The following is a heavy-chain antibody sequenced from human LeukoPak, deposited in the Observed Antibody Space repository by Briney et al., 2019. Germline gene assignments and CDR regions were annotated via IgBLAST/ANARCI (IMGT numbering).Heavy chain of an antibody. D-gene: IGHD5-18*01. J-gene: IGHJ4*02. CDR2: IYHSGST. V-gene: IGHV4-38-2*02. CDR3: AREYSYGQYYFDY. CDR1: GYSISSGYY. Sequence: PSETLSLTCAVSGYSISSGYYWGWIRQPPGKGLEWIGSIYHSGSTYYNPSLKSRVTISVGTSKNQFSLKLSSVTAADTAVYYCAREYSYGQYYFDYWGQGTLVTVSS.